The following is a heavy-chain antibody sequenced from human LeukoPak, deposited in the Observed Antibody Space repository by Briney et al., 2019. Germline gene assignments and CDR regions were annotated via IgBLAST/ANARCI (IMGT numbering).Heavy chain of an antibody. CDR1: GFTFSSYS. CDR2: ISSSSSYI. V-gene: IGHV3-21*01. CDR3: ARDGYSNVNYYYYYYMDV. Sequence: GGSLRLSCAASGFTFSSYSMNWVRQAPGKGLEWVSSISSSSSYIYYADSVKGRFTISRDNAKNSLYLQMNSLRAEDTAVYYCARDGYSNVNYYYYYYMDVWGKGTTVTVSS. D-gene: IGHD4-11*01. J-gene: IGHJ6*03.